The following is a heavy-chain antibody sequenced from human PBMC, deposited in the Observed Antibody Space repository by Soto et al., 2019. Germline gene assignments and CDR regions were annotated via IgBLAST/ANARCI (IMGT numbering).Heavy chain of an antibody. Sequence: GASVKVSCKASGYTFTSYYMHWVRQAPGQGLEWMGIINPSGGSTSYAQKFQGRVTMTRDTSTSTVYMELSSLRSEDTAVYYCAREVSGPLENWDHYYYMDVWGKGTTVTVSS. J-gene: IGHJ6*03. CDR1: GYTFTSYY. CDR2: INPSGGST. D-gene: IGHD7-27*01. CDR3: AREVSGPLENWDHYYYMDV. V-gene: IGHV1-46*03.